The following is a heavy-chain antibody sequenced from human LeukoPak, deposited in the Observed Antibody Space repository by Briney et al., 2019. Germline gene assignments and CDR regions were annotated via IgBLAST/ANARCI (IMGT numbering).Heavy chain of an antibody. CDR1: GFTFSSYW. J-gene: IGHJ5*02. V-gene: IGHV3-74*01. CDR2: INPDGSST. Sequence: GGSLRLSCAASGFTFSSYWMHWVRQAPGKGLVWVSRINPDGSSTTYADSVKGRFTISRDNAKNTLYLQMNSLRVEDTAVYYCARGTTPPECLDLLGQVTVVTV. D-gene: IGHD3-3*01. CDR3: ARGTTPPECLDL.